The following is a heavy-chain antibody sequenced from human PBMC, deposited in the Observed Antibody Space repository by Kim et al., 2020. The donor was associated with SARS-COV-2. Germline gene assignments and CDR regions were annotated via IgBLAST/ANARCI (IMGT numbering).Heavy chain of an antibody. V-gene: IGHV3-30-3*01. CDR3: ARDPAPLITGIAVAAPP. CDR2: ISYDGSNK. D-gene: IGHD6-19*01. Sequence: GGSLRLSCAASGFTFSSYAMHWVRQAPGKGLEWVAVISYDGSNKYYADSVKGRFTISRDNSKNTLYLQMNSLRAEDTAVYYCARDPAPLITGIAVAAPPWGQGTLVTVSS. J-gene: IGHJ5*02. CDR1: GFTFSSYA.